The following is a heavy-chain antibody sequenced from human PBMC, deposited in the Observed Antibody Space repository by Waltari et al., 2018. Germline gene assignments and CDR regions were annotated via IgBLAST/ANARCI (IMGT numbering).Heavy chain of an antibody. CDR3: ARVAPKTYRSPVPGRDYYYGMDV. CDR2: IKSDGSAT. D-gene: IGHD6-19*01. J-gene: IGHJ6*02. Sequence: QLVESGGGLVQPGESLRLSCAASGFTFRNYLMHWVRQAPGQGLVWVARIKSDGSATAYADAVKGRFTISRDNAKNTLYLQMNRLRAEDTAVYYCARVAPKTYRSPVPGRDYYYGMDVWGQGTSVTVYS. CDR1: GFTFRNYL. V-gene: IGHV3-74*01.